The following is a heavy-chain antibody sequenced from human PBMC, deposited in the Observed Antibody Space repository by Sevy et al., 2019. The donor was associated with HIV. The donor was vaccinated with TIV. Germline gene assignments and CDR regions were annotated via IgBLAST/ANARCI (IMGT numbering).Heavy chain of an antibody. V-gene: IGHV3-7*01. CDR2: IKQDEGQK. CDR3: ARDDGNYYFHY. J-gene: IGHJ4*02. CDR1: GFTFSKYW. D-gene: IGHD1-7*01. Sequence: GGSLRLSFAASGFTFSKYWMGWVGQAPGKGLEWVANIKQDEGQKYYVDSVKGRFTISRDNAKNSLYLQMNSLRAEDTAVYFCARDDGNYYFHYWGQGTLVTVSS.